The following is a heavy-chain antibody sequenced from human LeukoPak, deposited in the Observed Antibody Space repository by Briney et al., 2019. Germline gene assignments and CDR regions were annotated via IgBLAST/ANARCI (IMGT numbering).Heavy chain of an antibody. CDR1: GGSISSYY. V-gene: IGHV4-4*07. CDR3: AREERGPPLKNIAAAGPPNV. D-gene: IGHD6-13*01. CDR2: IYTSGST. Sequence: SETLSLTCTVSGGSISSYYWSWIRQPAGKGLEWIGRIYTSGSTNYNPSLKSRVTISVDKSKNQFSLKLSSVTAADTAVYYCAREERGPPLKNIAAAGPPNVWGKGTTVTVSS. J-gene: IGHJ6*04.